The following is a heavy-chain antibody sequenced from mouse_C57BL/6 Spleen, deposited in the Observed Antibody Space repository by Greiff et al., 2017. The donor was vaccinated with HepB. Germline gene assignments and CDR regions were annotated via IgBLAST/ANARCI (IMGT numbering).Heavy chain of an antibody. CDR2: IYPGGGYT. J-gene: IGHJ2*01. CDR3: ARRGITTVVARGYFDY. D-gene: IGHD1-1*01. CDR1: GYTFTNYW. Sequence: QVQLKQSGAELVRPGTSVKMSCKASGYTFTNYWIGWAKQRPGHGLEWIGDIYPGGGYTNYNEKFKGKATLTADKSSSTAYMQFSSLTSEDSAIYYCARRGITTVVARGYFDYWGQGTTLTVSS. V-gene: IGHV1-63*01.